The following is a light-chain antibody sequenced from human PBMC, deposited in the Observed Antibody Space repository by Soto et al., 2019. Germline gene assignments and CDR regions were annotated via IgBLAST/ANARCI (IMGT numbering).Light chain of an antibody. V-gene: IGKV3-15*01. CDR1: QSISSN. CDR2: GAS. CDR3: QQYNKWPFT. J-gene: IGKJ3*01. Sequence: ERVMTQSPATLSVSPGERATLSCRASQSISSNLAWYQQKPGQAPRILIYGASTWPTDNPARFSGSGSGTEFTLTISSLQSEDFAVYYCQQYNKWPFTFGPGTKVDIK.